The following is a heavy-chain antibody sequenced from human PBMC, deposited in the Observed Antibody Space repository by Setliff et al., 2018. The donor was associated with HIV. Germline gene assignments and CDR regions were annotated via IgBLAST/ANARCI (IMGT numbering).Heavy chain of an antibody. CDR3: ARDRSNYGSGSSAYNWFDP. D-gene: IGHD3-10*01. V-gene: IGHV4-4*07. CDR1: GGSLGGYY. CDR2: IFASGTT. Sequence: SETLSLTCTVSGGSLGGYYWSWIRQPAGKRLELIGRIFASGTTNYNPSLKSRVSMSIDTSKDQFSLNLNSVTAADTAVYFCARDRSNYGSGSSAYNWFDPWGRGTLVTVSS. J-gene: IGHJ5*02.